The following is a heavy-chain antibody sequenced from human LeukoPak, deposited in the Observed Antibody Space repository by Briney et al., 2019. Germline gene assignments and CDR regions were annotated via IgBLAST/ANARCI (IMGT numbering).Heavy chain of an antibody. Sequence: GGSLRLSCAVSGFTFSSYWMSWVRQAPGKGPEWVANIKEDGSGKYYVDSMKGRFTISRDNAKNSLYLQINSLRAEDTAVYYCARDEIRRTFDYWGQGALVTVSS. J-gene: IGHJ4*02. V-gene: IGHV3-7*03. D-gene: IGHD3-10*01. CDR3: ARDEIRRTFDY. CDR2: IKEDGSGK. CDR1: GFTFSSYW.